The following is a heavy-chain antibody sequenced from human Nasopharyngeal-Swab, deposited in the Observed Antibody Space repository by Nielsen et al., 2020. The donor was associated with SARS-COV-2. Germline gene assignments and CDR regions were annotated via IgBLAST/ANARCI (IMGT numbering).Heavy chain of an antibody. V-gene: IGHV4-4*02. D-gene: IGHD1-26*01. Sequence: VRQAPGKGLEWIGEALHDGRTSYHSTLESRVTIPIDTSRNQFSLRLTSVTAADTAVYYCAKEGSGSPALSWGQGILVTVSS. J-gene: IGHJ5*02. CDR2: ALHDGRT. CDR3: AKEGSGSPALS.